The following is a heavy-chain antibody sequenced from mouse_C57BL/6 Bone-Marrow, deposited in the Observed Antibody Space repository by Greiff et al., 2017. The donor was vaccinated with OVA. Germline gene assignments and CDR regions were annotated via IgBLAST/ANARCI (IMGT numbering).Heavy chain of an antibody. D-gene: IGHD2-4*01. V-gene: IGHV5-9*01. J-gene: IGHJ4*01. CDR3: ARHLGLRRSLYYAMDY. CDR1: GFTFSSYT. CDR2: ISGGGGNT. Sequence: EVMLVESGGGLVKPGGSLKLSCAASGFTFSSYTMSWVRQTPEKRLEWVATISGGGGNTYYPDSVKGRFTISRDNAKNTLYLQMSSLRSEDTALYYCARHLGLRRSLYYAMDYWGQGTSVTVSS.